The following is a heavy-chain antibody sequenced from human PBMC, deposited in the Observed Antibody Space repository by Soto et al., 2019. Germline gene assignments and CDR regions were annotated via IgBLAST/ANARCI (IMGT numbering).Heavy chain of an antibody. CDR3: AADRYGMDV. V-gene: IGHV1-58*02. Sequence: ASVKVSCKASEYTFTSYYMHWVRQPPGQGLEWIGWIVVGSGNTNYAQKFQERVTITRDMSTSTAYMELSSLRSEDTAVYYCAADRYGMDVWGQGTTVTVSS. CDR2: IVVGSGNT. J-gene: IGHJ6*02. CDR1: EYTFTSYY.